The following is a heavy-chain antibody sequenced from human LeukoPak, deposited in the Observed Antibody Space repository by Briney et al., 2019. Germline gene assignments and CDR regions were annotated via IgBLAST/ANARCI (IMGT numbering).Heavy chain of an antibody. V-gene: IGHV3-30-3*01. J-gene: IGHJ4*02. Sequence: GGSLRLSCAASGFTFSSYAMHWVRQAPGKGLEWVAVISYDGSNKYYADSVKGRFTISRDNSKNTLYLQMNSLRAEDTAVYYCARVGLKIVVVPAAMDYWGQGTLVTVSS. D-gene: IGHD2-2*01. CDR3: ARVGLKIVVVPAAMDY. CDR2: ISYDGSNK. CDR1: GFTFSSYA.